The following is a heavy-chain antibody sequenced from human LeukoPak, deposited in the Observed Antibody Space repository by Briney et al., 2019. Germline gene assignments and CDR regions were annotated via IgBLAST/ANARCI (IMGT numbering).Heavy chain of an antibody. V-gene: IGHV4-39*01. CDR3: ARRSSVWYPFDP. CDR2: IYYIGST. CDR1: GGSISSTSYY. J-gene: IGHJ5*02. Sequence: SETLSPTCTVSGGSISSTSYYWDWIRQPPGKGLEWIGSIYYIGSTYYSPSLKSRVTMSVDTSKNQFSLKLSSVTAADTAVYYCARRSSVWYPFDPWGQGTLVTVSS. D-gene: IGHD6-19*01.